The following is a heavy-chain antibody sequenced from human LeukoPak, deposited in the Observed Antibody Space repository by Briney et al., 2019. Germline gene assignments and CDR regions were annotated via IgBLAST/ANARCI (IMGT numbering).Heavy chain of an antibody. V-gene: IGHV1-18*01. Sequence: ASVKVSCKPSGYYGFTWVRQAPGQGLEWMGWISAYNGNTNYAQKLQGRVTMTTDTSTSTAYMELRSLRSDDTAVYYCARVGLVDCSGGSCYGGVYYFDYWGQGTLVTVSS. CDR1: GYYG. CDR2: ISAYNGNT. J-gene: IGHJ4*02. CDR3: ARVGLVDCSGGSCYGGVYYFDY. D-gene: IGHD2-15*01.